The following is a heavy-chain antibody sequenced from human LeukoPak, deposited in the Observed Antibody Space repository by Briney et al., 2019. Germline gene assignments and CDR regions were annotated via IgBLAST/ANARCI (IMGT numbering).Heavy chain of an antibody. CDR2: IYSFGNT. CDR3: ARLPGRDCSSTSCRFLRAFDI. CDR1: GGSMSSYY. Sequence: SETLSLTCSVSGGSMSSYYWSWIRQPPGKGLEWIGYIYSFGNTNYNPSLKSRITISIDTSKNQFSLKLSSVTAAGTAVYYCARLPGRDCSSTSCRFLRAFDIWGQGTMVTVSS. V-gene: IGHV4-59*01. D-gene: IGHD2-2*01. J-gene: IGHJ3*02.